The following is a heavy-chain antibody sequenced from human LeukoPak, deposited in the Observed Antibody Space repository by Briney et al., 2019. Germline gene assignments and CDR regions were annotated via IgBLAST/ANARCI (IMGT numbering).Heavy chain of an antibody. J-gene: IGHJ4*02. CDR1: GFTFSSYS. V-gene: IGHV4-34*01. Sequence: GSLRLSCAASGFTFSSYSMNWVRQAPGKGLEWIGEINHSGSTNYNPSLKSRVTISVDTSKNQFSLKLSSVTAADTAVYYCARHQFGMGDDTDYWGQGTLVTVSS. CDR3: ARHQFGMGDDTDY. D-gene: IGHD3-10*01. CDR2: INHSGST.